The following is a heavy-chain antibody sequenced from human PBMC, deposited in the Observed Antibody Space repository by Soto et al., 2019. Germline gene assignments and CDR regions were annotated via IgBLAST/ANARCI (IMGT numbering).Heavy chain of an antibody. Sequence: PSETLSLTCTVSGGSISTYYWSWIRQPPGKGLEWIGYIYYSGNTNYNPSLKSRVTISIDTSKSQFSLKLSSVTAADTAVYYCAYNAQGWFDTWGQGTLVTVSS. V-gene: IGHV4-59*08. D-gene: IGHD1-20*01. CDR2: IYYSGNT. CDR1: GGSISTYY. CDR3: AYNAQGWFDT. J-gene: IGHJ5*02.